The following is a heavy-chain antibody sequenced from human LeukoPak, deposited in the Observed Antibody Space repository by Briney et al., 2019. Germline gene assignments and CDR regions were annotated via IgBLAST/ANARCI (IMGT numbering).Heavy chain of an antibody. CDR1: GGSFIGYF. Sequence: SETLSVTCAVYGGSFIGYFWSWIRQPRGKGPEWIGEINDNEKTNYSPSLRSRVTISVDTSKNQFSLKLRSVTAADTAVYYCARLKAYSTSSRVGGMDVWGKGATVTVSS. CDR3: ARLKAYSTSSRVGGMDV. V-gene: IGHV4-34*01. J-gene: IGHJ6*03. CDR2: INDNEKT. D-gene: IGHD6-6*01.